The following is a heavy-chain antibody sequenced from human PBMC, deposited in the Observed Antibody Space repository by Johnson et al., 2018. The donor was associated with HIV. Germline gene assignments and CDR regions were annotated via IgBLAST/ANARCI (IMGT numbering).Heavy chain of an antibody. CDR2: IGPAGDT. J-gene: IGHJ3*02. CDR3: AKDGSSSWYNGAFDI. V-gene: IGHV3-13*01. CDR1: GFTFSNYD. D-gene: IGHD6-13*01. Sequence: VQLVESGGGVVRPGGSLRLSCAASGFTFSNYDMHWVRQTTGKGLEWVSAIGPAGDTYYPGSVKGRFTISRENAKNTLYLQMNSLRAEDTAVYYCAKDGSSSWYNGAFDIWGQGTMVTVSS.